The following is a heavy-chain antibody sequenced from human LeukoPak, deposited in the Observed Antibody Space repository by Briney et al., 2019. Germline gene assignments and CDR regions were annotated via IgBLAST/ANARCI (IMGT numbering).Heavy chain of an antibody. J-gene: IGHJ6*03. CDR1: GFTISRYW. D-gene: IGHD2-15*01. CDR3: VKDQAYCTGGNCYYYFYYLDV. V-gene: IGHV3-30*18. Sequence: GGSLRLSCVASGFTISRYWMHWVRQAPGKGLEWVAVISYDGTNKYYSDSVKGRFTISRDNSKNTLYLQMNSVRAEDTAVYYCVKDQAYCTGGNCYYYFYYLDVWGKGTTVTVSS. CDR2: ISYDGTNK.